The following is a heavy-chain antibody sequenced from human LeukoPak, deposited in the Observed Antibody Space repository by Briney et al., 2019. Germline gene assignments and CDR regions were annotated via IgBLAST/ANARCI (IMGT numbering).Heavy chain of an antibody. D-gene: IGHD3-3*01. J-gene: IGHJ6*04. CDR2: ITGSGGST. Sequence: GGSLRLSCAASGFTFSSYAMNWVRQAPGKGLEWVSGITGSGGSTSYADSVKGRFTISRDNAKNSLYLQMNSLRAEDTAVYYCARDGVTYYDFWSGQTGMDVWGKGTTVTVSS. CDR1: GFTFSSYA. CDR3: ARDGVTYYDFWSGQTGMDV. V-gene: IGHV3-23*01.